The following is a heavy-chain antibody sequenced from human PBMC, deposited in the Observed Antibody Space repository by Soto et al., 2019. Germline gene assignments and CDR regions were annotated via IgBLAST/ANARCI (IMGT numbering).Heavy chain of an antibody. D-gene: IGHD4-17*01. CDR2: IIPIFGTA. CDR3: ASRTRLTTVTIDY. J-gene: IGHJ4*02. Sequence: QVQLVQSGAEVKKPGSSVKVSCKASGGTFSSYAISWVRQAPGQGLEWMGGIIPIFGTANYAQKFQGRVTITAEKSTSNGYMELSSLRSEDTAVYYCASRTRLTTVTIDYWGQGTLVTVSS. V-gene: IGHV1-69*06. CDR1: GGTFSSYA.